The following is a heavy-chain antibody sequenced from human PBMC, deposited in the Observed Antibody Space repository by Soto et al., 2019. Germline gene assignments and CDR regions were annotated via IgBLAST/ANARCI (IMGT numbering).Heavy chain of an antibody. D-gene: IGHD4-17*01. CDR1: GFTFSSYA. CDR2: ISGSSGNI. V-gene: IGHV3-21*01. Sequence: PGGSLRLSCAASGFTFSSYAMSWVRQAPGKGLEWVSSISGSSGNIYYADSVKGRFTISRDNAKNSLYLQMNSLRAEDTAVYYCASLYGPWGQGTLVTVSS. J-gene: IGHJ5*02. CDR3: ASLYGP.